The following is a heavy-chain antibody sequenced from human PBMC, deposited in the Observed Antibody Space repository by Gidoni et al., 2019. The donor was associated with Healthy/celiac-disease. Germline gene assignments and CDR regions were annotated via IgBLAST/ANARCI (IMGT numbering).Heavy chain of an antibody. CDR1: GFTFSRYA. V-gene: IGHV3-30*04. CDR3: ARERALSGGHNWFDP. CDR2: ISYDGSNK. J-gene: IGHJ5*02. Sequence: QVQLVESGGGVVQPGRSLRLSCAASGFTFSRYAMHWVRQAPGKGLEWVAVISYDGSNKYYADSVKGRFTISRDNSKNTLYLQMNSLRAEDTAVYYCARERALSGGHNWFDPWGQGTLVTVSS. D-gene: IGHD2-15*01.